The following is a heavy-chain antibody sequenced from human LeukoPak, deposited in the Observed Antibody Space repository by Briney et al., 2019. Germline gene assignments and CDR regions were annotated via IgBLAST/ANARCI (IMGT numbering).Heavy chain of an antibody. V-gene: IGHV3-30*03. D-gene: IGHD6-19*01. J-gene: IGHJ4*02. CDR2: ISYDGSNK. CDR3: ATEAVAGTPSTY. CDR1: GFTFSSYG. Sequence: PGGSLRLSCAASGFTFSSYGMHWVRQAPGKGLEWVAVISYDGSNKYYADSVKGRFTISRDNSKNTLYLQMNSLRAEDTAVYYCATEAVAGTPSTYWGQGTLVTVSS.